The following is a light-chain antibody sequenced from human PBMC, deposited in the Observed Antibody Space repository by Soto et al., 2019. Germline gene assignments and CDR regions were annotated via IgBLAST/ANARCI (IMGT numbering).Light chain of an antibody. J-gene: IGKJ2*01. Sequence: DIPMTQSPSTLSASVGGRVTITCRPSQSISSWLAWYQQKPGKAPKLVIYDASSLESGVPSRFSGSGSGTEFTLTVSSLQPDDFATYYCQQYNSYPYTFGQGTKLEIK. CDR2: DAS. CDR3: QQYNSYPYT. CDR1: QSISSW. V-gene: IGKV1-5*01.